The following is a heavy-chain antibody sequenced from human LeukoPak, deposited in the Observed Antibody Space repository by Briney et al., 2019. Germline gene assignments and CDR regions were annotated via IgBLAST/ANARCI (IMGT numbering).Heavy chain of an antibody. CDR3: AKEQRIRHCSEGVCMEGYYFDY. CDR2: LSRGGGTT. CDR1: GFNFNMFA. V-gene: IGHV3-23*01. D-gene: IGHD2-8*01. J-gene: IGHJ4*02. Sequence: PGGSLRLSCTGSGFNFNMFAMNWVRQAPGQGLEWVSGLSRGGGTTNYADSVKGRFTISRDKSMNMVFLQMNSLRPEDTAVYYCAKEQRIRHCSEGVCMEGYYFDYWGQGSLVTVSS.